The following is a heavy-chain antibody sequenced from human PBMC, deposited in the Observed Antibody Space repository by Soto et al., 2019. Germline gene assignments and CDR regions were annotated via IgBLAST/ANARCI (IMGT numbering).Heavy chain of an antibody. CDR2: ISSSSSYI. J-gene: IGHJ6*02. CDR1: GFTFSSYS. D-gene: IGHD5-18*01. CDR3: ARDSKSAMGLYGMDV. V-gene: IGHV3-21*01. Sequence: GGSLRLSCAASGFTFSSYSMNWVRQAPGKGLEWVSSISSSSSYIYYADSVKGRFTISRDNAKNSLYLQMNSLRAEDTAVYYCARDSKSAMGLYGMDVWGQGTTVTVSS.